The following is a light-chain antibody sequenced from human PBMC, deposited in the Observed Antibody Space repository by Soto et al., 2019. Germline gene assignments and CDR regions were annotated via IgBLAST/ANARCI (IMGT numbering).Light chain of an antibody. CDR2: SNN. J-gene: IGLJ2*01. CDR3: GAWDDSLNAVV. V-gene: IGLV1-44*01. CDR1: SSNIGSNT. Sequence: QSVLTQPPSASGTPGQRVTISCSGSSSNIGSNTVNWYQQLPGTAPKLLIYSNNQRPSGVPDRFSGSKSGTSASLAISGLQSEDEADYYCGAWDDSLNAVVSGGGTKVTVL.